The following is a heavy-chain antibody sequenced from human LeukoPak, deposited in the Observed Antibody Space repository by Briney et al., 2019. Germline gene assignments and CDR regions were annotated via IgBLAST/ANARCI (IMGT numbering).Heavy chain of an antibody. CDR3: ARKGVELDY. D-gene: IGHD1-1*01. CDR1: GAPISSYY. V-gene: IGHV4-59*01. J-gene: IGHJ4*02. Sequence: SETLSLTCTVSGAPISSYYWNWIRQPPGKGLEWIGYIYYSGSTSYNPSLKSPVSMSIDTSNNQFSLKSSSVTAADTAVYYCARKGVELDYWGQGILVTVSS. CDR2: IYYSGST.